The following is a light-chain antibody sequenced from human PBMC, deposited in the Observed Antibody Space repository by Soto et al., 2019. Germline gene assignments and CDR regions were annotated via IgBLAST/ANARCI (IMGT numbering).Light chain of an antibody. CDR2: GVT. CDR3: SSYTTRSTYVV. CDR1: SSDVGGYNY. Sequence: QSALTQPASVSGSPEQSITISCTGTSSDVGGYNYVSWYQQHPGKAPKLIIYGVTNRPSGVSNRFSGSKSGNTASLTISGLQAEDEADYYCSSYTTRSTYVVLGGGTKLTVL. V-gene: IGLV2-14*01. J-gene: IGLJ2*01.